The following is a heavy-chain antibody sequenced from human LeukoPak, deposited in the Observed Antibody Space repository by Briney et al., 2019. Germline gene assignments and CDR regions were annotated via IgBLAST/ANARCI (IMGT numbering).Heavy chain of an antibody. CDR1: GYTFTSYG. CDR3: ARALLDVVGVDTAMGDY. CDR2: ISAYNGNT. V-gene: IGHV1-18*01. D-gene: IGHD5-18*01. Sequence: ASVKVSCKASGYTFTSYGISWVRQAPGQGLEWMGWISAYNGNTNYAQKLQGRVTMTTDTSTSTAYMELRSLRSDDTAVYYCARALLDVVGVDTAMGDYWGQGTLVTVSS. J-gene: IGHJ4*02.